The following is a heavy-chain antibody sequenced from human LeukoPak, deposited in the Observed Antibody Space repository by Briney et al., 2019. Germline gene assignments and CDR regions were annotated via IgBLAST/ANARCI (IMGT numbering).Heavy chain of an antibody. CDR1: GFTFDDYA. V-gene: IGHV3-9*03. CDR3: AKGSYDSSGYYNFDY. J-gene: IGHJ4*02. CDR2: ISWNSGSI. D-gene: IGHD3-22*01. Sequence: PGGSLRLSCAASGFTFDDYAMHWVRQAPGKGLEWVSGISWNSGSIGYADPVKGRFTISRGNAKNSLYLQMNSLRAEDMALYYCAKGSYDSSGYYNFDYWGQGTLVTVSS.